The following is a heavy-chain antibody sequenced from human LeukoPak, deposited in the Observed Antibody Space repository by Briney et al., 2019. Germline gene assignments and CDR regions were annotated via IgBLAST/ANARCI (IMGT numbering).Heavy chain of an antibody. Sequence: ASVKVSCKASGYTFTGYYMHWVRQAPGQGLGWMGRINPNSGGTNYAQKFQGRVTMTRDTSISTAYMELSRLRSDDTAVYYCARGLRRYCSSTSCYREDNWFDPWGQGTLVTVSS. D-gene: IGHD2-2*02. CDR2: INPNSGGT. J-gene: IGHJ5*02. CDR3: ARGLRRYCSSTSCYREDNWFDP. CDR1: GYTFTGYY. V-gene: IGHV1-2*06.